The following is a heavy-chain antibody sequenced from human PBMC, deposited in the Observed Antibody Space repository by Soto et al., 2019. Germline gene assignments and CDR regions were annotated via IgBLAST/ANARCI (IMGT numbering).Heavy chain of an antibody. CDR2: IATYNSNK. V-gene: IGHV1-18*01. CDR1: GDTFTNFG. D-gene: IGHD3-10*01. Sequence: HLVQSGPEVKQPGASVTVSCKTSGDTFTNFGLSWVRQAPGQGLEWMGWIATYNSNKNYAQKFQGRLTLTTDTSTSTAYMELKSLGYDDTAVYYCARVRLGVVTWFDPWGQGTLVTVSS. J-gene: IGHJ5*02. CDR3: ARVRLGVVTWFDP.